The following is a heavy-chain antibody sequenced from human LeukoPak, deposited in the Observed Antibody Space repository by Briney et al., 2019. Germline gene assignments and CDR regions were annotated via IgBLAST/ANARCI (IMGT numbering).Heavy chain of an antibody. CDR3: ARGYCSSTSCYSLDP. D-gene: IGHD2-2*02. J-gene: IGHJ5*02. Sequence: SETLSLTCAVYGGSFSGYYWSWIRQPPGKGLEWIGEINHSGSTNYNPSLKSRVTISVDTSKNQFSLKLSSVTAAATAVYYCARGYCSSTSCYSLDPWGQGTLVTVSS. V-gene: IGHV4-34*01. CDR1: GGSFSGYY. CDR2: INHSGST.